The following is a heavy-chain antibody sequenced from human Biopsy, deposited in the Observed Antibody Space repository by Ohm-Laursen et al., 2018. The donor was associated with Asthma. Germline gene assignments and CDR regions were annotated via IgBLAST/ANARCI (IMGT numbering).Heavy chain of an antibody. CDR3: ARVGVCGGDCYSPHDYWYFDL. CDR2: INYSGST. D-gene: IGHD2-21*02. V-gene: IGHV4-31*03. Sequence: SQTLSLTCTVSGGSLSSGPYYWSWVRQHPGKGLEWIGYINYSGSTFYSPSLESRVTVSVDTSKNQFSLKLSSVTAADTAMYYCARVGVCGGDCYSPHDYWYFDLWGRGTLVTVSS. J-gene: IGHJ2*01. CDR1: GGSLSSGPYY.